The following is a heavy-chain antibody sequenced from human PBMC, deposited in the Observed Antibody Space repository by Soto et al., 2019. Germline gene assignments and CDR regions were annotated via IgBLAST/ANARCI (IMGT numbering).Heavy chain of an antibody. CDR1: GGSISSGGYY. J-gene: IGHJ6*02. Sequence: QVQLQESGPGLVKPSQTLSLTCTVSGGSISSGGYYWSWIRQHPGKGLEWIGYIYYSGSTYYNPSLKSRVTISVDTSKNQFSLKLSSVTAADTAVYYCARVGRYCSGGSCYSRRYYYYGMDVWGQGTTVTVSS. V-gene: IGHV4-31*03. D-gene: IGHD2-15*01. CDR2: IYYSGST. CDR3: ARVGRYCSGGSCYSRRYYYYGMDV.